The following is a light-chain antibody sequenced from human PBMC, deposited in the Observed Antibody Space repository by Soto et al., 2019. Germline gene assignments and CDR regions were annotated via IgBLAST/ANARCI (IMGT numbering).Light chain of an antibody. CDR3: CSYTSRSTLV. V-gene: IGLV2-14*01. Sequence: QSALTQPASVSGSPGQSIIISCTGTNSDVGGFNYVSWYQQHPDKAPKLIIFEVTDRPSGVSNRFSGSKSGNTASLTISGLQSEDEAEYYCCSYTSRSTLVFGGGTKLTVL. CDR2: EVT. J-gene: IGLJ2*01. CDR1: NSDVGGFNY.